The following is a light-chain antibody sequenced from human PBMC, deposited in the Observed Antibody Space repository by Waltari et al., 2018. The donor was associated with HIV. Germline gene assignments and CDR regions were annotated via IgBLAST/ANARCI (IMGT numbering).Light chain of an antibody. V-gene: IGKV1-27*01. J-gene: IGKJ1*01. CDR1: QGISNS. CDR3: QKYNNVPPWT. Sequence: DIQMTQSPSSLSASVGDRVTITCRASQGISNSLAWYQQKPRKVPKLLIYAASALQSGVPCRFSGSGSGTDFTLTISSLQPEDVATYYCQKYNNVPPWTFGHGTKVEIK. CDR2: AAS.